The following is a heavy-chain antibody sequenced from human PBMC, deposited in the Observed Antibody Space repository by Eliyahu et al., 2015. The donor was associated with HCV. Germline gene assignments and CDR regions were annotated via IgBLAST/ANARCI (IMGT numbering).Heavy chain of an antibody. V-gene: IGHV3-21*01. J-gene: IGHJ6*02. Sequence: EVQLVESGGGLVKPGGSLRLSCAASGFXFSSXSXNWGRQAXGKGLGGVSSISSSSSYIYYADSVKGRFTISRDNAKNSLYLQMNSLRAEDTAVYYCARDFRTYGMDVWGQGTTVTVSS. CDR1: GFXFSSXS. CDR3: ARDFRTYGMDV. CDR2: ISSSSSYI.